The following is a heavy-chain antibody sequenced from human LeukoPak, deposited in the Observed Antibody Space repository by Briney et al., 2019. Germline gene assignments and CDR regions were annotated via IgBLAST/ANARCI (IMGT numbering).Heavy chain of an antibody. D-gene: IGHD2-21*02. CDR1: GGSISSYY. Sequence: SETLSLTCTVSGGSISSYYWSWIRQPPGKGLEWIGYMYYSGSTNYNPSLPSRVTISVDTSKNQLSLKLSSVTAADTAVYYCARRVTSNWFDPWGQGTLVTVSS. CDR2: MYYSGST. CDR3: ARRVTSNWFDP. V-gene: IGHV4-59*08. J-gene: IGHJ5*02.